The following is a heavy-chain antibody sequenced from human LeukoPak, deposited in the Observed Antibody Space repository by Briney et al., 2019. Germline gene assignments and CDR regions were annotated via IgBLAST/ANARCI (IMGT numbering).Heavy chain of an antibody. CDR1: GFTFSSYE. CDR2: ISSSGSTI. CDR3: ARDDILTGYPTPFDY. J-gene: IGHJ4*02. Sequence: PGGSLRLSCAASGFTFSSYEMNWVRQAPGKGLEWVSYISSSGSTIYYADSVKGRFTISRDNAKNSLYLQMNSLRAEDTAVYYCARDDILTGYPTPFDYWGQGTLSPSPQ. V-gene: IGHV3-48*03. D-gene: IGHD3-9*01.